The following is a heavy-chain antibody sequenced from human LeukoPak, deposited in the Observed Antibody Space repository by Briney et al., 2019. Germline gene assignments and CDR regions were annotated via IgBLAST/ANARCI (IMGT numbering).Heavy chain of an antibody. J-gene: IGHJ3*02. CDR1: GGSISSSSYY. CDR3: ARADDYGDYDGAFDI. CDR2: IYYSGST. Sequence: PSETLSLTCTVSGGSISSSSYYWGWIRQPPGKGLEWIGSIYYSGSTYYNPSLKSRVTISVDTSKNQFSLKLSSVTAADTAVYYCARADDYGDYDGAFDIWGQGTMVTVSS. V-gene: IGHV4-39*07. D-gene: IGHD4-17*01.